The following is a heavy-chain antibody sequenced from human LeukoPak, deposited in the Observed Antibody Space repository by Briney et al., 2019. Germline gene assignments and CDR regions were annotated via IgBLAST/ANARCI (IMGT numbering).Heavy chain of an antibody. Sequence: PGGSLRLSCAASGFTFNNYAMSWVRQAPGKGLEWVSAVSSDGNIYYADSVKGRFTISRDNSKNTLYLQMNSLRAEDTAVYYCAKAQAAADWFDPWGQGTLVTVSS. D-gene: IGHD6-13*01. V-gene: IGHV3-23*01. J-gene: IGHJ5*02. CDR2: VSSDGNI. CDR1: GFTFNNYA. CDR3: AKAQAAADWFDP.